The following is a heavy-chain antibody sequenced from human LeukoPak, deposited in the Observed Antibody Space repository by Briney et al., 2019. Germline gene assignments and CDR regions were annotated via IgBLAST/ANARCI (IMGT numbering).Heavy chain of an antibody. Sequence: SETLSLTCAVCGGSFSGYYWSWIRQPPGKGLEWIGEINHSGSTNYNPSLKSRVTISVDTSKNQFSLKLSSVTAADTAVYYCASYSSSWAPRHFDYWGQGTLVTVSS. CDR3: ASYSSSWAPRHFDY. CDR1: GGSFSGYY. D-gene: IGHD6-13*01. V-gene: IGHV4-34*01. J-gene: IGHJ4*02. CDR2: INHSGST.